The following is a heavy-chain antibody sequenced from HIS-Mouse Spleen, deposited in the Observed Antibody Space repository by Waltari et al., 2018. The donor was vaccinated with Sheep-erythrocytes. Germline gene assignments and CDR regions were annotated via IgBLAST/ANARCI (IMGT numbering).Heavy chain of an antibody. D-gene: IGHD3-3*01. J-gene: IGHJ4*02. CDR3: ARITSYYDFWSTYNKDYFDY. CDR1: GFSLSNARMG. Sequence: QVTLKESGPVLVKPTETLTLTCTVSGFSLSNARMGVSWIRQPPGKALEWLAHIFSNDEKSYSTSLKSRITISKDTSKSQVVLTMTNMDTVDTATYYCARITSYYDFWSTYNKDYFDYWGQGTLVTVSS. V-gene: IGHV2-26*01. CDR2: IFSNDEK.